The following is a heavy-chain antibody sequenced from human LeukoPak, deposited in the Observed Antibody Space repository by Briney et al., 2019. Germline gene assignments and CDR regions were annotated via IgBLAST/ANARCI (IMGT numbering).Heavy chain of an antibody. D-gene: IGHD5-18*01. CDR3: AGRVTGYSSGYVY. J-gene: IGHJ4*02. CDR2: INHNGNVN. CDR1: GFTFRSYW. Sequence: PGGSLSLSCEASGFTFRSYWMNWARQAPGKGLEWGASINHNGNVNYYVDSVKGRFTISRDNAKNSLYLQMNNLRAEDTAVYYCAGRVTGYSSGYVYWGQGTLVTVSS. V-gene: IGHV3-7*03.